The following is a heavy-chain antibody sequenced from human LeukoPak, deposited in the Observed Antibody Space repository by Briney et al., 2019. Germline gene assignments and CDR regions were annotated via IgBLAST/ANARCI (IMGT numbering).Heavy chain of an antibody. V-gene: IGHV4-59*08. CDR2: IYYSGST. J-gene: IGHJ4*02. CDR3: ARALRGGGRIRY. Sequence: SETLSLTCTVSGGSTSSYYWSWIRQLPGKGLEWIGYIYYSGSTYYNPSLKSRVTISVDTSKNQFSLKLSSVTAADTAVYYCARALRGGGRIRYWGQGTLVTASS. D-gene: IGHD3-10*01. CDR1: GGSTSSYY.